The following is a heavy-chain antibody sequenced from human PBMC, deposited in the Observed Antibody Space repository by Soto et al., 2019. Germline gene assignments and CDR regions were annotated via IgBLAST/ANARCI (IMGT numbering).Heavy chain of an antibody. V-gene: IGHV4-31*03. D-gene: IGHD3-10*01. Sequence: QVQLQESGPGLVKPSQTLSLTCTVSGGSISRGGYYWSWIRQHPGKGLAWIGYIYYSGSTYYNPSLKSRVTISVDTSKNQFSLKLSSVTAADTAVYYCARVRKTGANNWFDPWGQGTLVTVSS. CDR2: IYYSGST. J-gene: IGHJ5*02. CDR3: ARVRKTGANNWFDP. CDR1: GGSISRGGYY.